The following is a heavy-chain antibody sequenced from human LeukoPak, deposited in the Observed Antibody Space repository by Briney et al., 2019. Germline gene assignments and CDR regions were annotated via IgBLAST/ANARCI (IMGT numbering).Heavy chain of an antibody. CDR3: ARDYDFWSGYSNSDY. J-gene: IGHJ4*02. V-gene: IGHV1-69*05. CDR1: GGTFSSYA. Sequence: GSSVKVSCKASGGTFSSYAISWVRQAPGQGLEWMGGIIPIFGTANYAQKFQGRVTMTTDTSTSTAYMELRSLRSDDTAVYYCARDYDFWSGYSNSDYWGQGTLVTVSS. CDR2: IIPIFGTA. D-gene: IGHD3-3*01.